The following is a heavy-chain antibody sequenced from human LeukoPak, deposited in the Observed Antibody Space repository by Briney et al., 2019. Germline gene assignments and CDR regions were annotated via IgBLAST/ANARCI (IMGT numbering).Heavy chain of an antibody. CDR2: IPWNNDII. CDR1: GFPLGNYA. CDR3: VRGDWLDF. Sequence: GGSLRLSCVASGFPLGNYAMHWVRQTPGKGLEWVAGIPWNNDIITYADSVRGRFTVSRDNAKNSVYLQMDSLKPEDTALYHCVRGDWLDFWGQGTLVTVSS. V-gene: IGHV3-9*01. D-gene: IGHD5-24*01. J-gene: IGHJ5*01.